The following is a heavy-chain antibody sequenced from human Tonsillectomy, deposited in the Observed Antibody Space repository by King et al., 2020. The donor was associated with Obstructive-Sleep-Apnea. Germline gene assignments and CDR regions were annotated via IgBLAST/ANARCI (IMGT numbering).Heavy chain of an antibody. D-gene: IGHD1-26*01. V-gene: IGHV1-69*10. CDR1: GGTFSSYA. CDR2: IIPILGIA. J-gene: IGHJ6*02. CDR3: ARDWVGATTDYYGMDV. Sequence: QLVQSGAEVKKPGSSVKVSCKASGGTFSSYAISWVRQAPGQGLEWMGGIIPILGIANYAQKFQGRVTITADKSTSTAYMELSSLRSEDTAVYYCARDWVGATTDYYGMDVWGQGTTVTVSS.